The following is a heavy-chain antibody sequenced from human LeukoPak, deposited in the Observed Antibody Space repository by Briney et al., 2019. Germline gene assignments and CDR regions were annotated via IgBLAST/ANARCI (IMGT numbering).Heavy chain of an antibody. J-gene: IGHJ4*02. V-gene: IGHV3-7*01. Sequence: GGSLRLSCAASGFTFSSYWMSWVRQAPGKGLEWVANIKQDGSEKYYVDSVKGRFTISRDNAKNSLYLQMNSLRAEDTAVYYCAKDGDGYYGSGSYSEYWGQGTLVTVSS. CDR1: GFTFSSYW. CDR3: AKDGDGYYGSGSYSEY. D-gene: IGHD3-10*01. CDR2: IKQDGSEK.